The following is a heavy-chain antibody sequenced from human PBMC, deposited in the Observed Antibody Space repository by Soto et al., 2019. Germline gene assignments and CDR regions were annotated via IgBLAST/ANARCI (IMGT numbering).Heavy chain of an antibody. CDR3: ARCNYLYYYGMDV. J-gene: IGHJ6*02. Sequence: SETLSLTCAVSGGSISSSNWWSWVRQPPGKGLEWIGEIYHSGSTNYNPSLKSRVTISVDRSKNQFSLKLSSVTAADTAVYYCARCNYLYYYGMDVWGQGTTVTVSS. D-gene: IGHD4-4*01. CDR2: IYHSGST. CDR1: GGSISSSNW. V-gene: IGHV4-4*02.